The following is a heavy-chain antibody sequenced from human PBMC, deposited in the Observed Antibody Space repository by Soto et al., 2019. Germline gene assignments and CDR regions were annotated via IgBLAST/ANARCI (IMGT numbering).Heavy chain of an antibody. J-gene: IGHJ6*02. CDR1: GYTFTRYG. V-gene: IGHV1-18*01. CDR3: AMVDVYVTPSPQDV. Sequence: QVQLVQSGAEVKNPGASVKVSCKASGYTFTRYGIGWARQAPGQGLEWMGWINTNNGNTNYAQNVQGRVTLTTDTSTSTAYMELRSLRSHDTAIYYCAMVDVYVTPSPQDVWGQGTTVIVSS. CDR2: INTNNGNT. D-gene: IGHD3-16*01.